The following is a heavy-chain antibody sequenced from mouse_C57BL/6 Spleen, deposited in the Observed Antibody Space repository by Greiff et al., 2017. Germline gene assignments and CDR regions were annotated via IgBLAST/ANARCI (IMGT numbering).Heavy chain of an antibody. CDR2: IDPANGNT. J-gene: IGHJ4*01. CDR1: GFNIKNNY. V-gene: IGHV14-3*01. Sequence: VQLQQSVAELVRPGASVKLSCTASGFNIKNNYMHWVKQRPEQGLEWIGRIDPANGNTKYAPKFQGKATITADTASNTAYLQHSSLTSEDTAISCCARDSRYAMDYWGQGTSVTVSS. CDR3: ARDSRYAMDY. D-gene: IGHD2-12*01.